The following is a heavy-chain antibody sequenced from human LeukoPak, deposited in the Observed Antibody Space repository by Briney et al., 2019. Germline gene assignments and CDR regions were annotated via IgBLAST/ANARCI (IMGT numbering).Heavy chain of an antibody. CDR2: VYYTGST. J-gene: IGHJ4*02. V-gene: IGHV4-39*01. CDR1: GGSLRSSSYY. D-gene: IGHD6-6*01. CDR3: ATHAAPNDRPVDY. Sequence: SETLSLTCTVSGGSLRSSSYYGAWIRQPPGKGLEWIGSVYYTGSTYYRPSLTGRLTISVDASKNQFSLRLNSVTAADMAVYYCATHAAPNDRPVDYWGQGSLVTVSS.